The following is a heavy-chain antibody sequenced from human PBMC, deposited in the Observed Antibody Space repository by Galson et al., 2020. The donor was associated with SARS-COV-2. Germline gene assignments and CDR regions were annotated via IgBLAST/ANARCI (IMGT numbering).Heavy chain of an antibody. CDR2: IYTSGST. V-gene: IGHV4-61*02. CDR1: GGSISSGSYY. Sequence: SETLSLTCTVSGGSISSGSYYWSWIRQPAGKGLEWIGRIYTSGSTNYNPSLKSRVTISVDTSKNQFSLKLSSVTAADTAVYYCARESRWDLYFDHWGQVTLLTVAS. CDR3: ARESRWDLYFDH. J-gene: IGHJ4*02. D-gene: IGHD1-26*01.